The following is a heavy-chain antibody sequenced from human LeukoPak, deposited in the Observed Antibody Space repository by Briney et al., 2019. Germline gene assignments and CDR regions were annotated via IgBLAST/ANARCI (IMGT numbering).Heavy chain of an antibody. Sequence: PGRSLRLSCAASGFTFSSYAMSWVRQAPGKGLEWVSAISGSGGSTYYADSVKGRFTISRDNSKNTLYLQMNSLRAEDTAVYYCAKDVSLLELLNPFDYWGQGTLVTVSS. J-gene: IGHJ4*02. CDR2: ISGSGGST. D-gene: IGHD3-3*01. CDR1: GFTFSSYA. V-gene: IGHV3-23*01. CDR3: AKDVSLLELLNPFDY.